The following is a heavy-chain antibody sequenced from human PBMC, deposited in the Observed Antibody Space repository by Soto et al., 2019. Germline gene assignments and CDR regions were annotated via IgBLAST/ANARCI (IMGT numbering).Heavy chain of an antibody. CDR3: ARGGIQLWNWFDP. J-gene: IGHJ5*02. V-gene: IGHV4-59*12. Sequence: SETLSLTCTVSGGSISGSYWSWIRQTPGKVLEWVGYIHYSGSTNYNPSLKSRVTMSVDTSKNQFPLKLSSVTAADTAVYYCARGGIQLWNWFDPWGQGTLVTVSS. CDR2: IHYSGST. D-gene: IGHD5-18*01. CDR1: GGSISGSY.